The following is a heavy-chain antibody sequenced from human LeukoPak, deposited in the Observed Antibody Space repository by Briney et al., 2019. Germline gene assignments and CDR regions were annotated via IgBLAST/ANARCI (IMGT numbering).Heavy chain of an antibody. V-gene: IGHV4-38-2*02. J-gene: IGHJ4*02. D-gene: IGHD3-10*01. CDR1: GYSIRSGYY. Sequence: SETLSLTCTVSGYSIRSGYYWGWIRPPPGKGLEWIGSIYHSGSIYHKPSLKSRVTISVDTSKNQFSLKLSSVTAADTAVYYCARDRIYGSGSDHFDYWGQGTLVTVSS. CDR2: IYHSGSI. CDR3: ARDRIYGSGSDHFDY.